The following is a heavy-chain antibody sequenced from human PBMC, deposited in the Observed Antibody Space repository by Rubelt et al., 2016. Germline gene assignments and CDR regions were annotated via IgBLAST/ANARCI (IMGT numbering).Heavy chain of an antibody. Sequence: QVQLQESGPGLVKPSETLSLTCTVSGGSISSYYWSWIRQPPGKGLEWIGYIYYSGSTNYNPSLKGRVTISVDTAKNQFSLKLSSVTAADTAVYYCARHRIQPGIAAAGPLDYWGQGTLVTVSS. CDR2: IYYSGST. V-gene: IGHV4-59*08. CDR3: ARHRIQPGIAAAGPLDY. CDR1: GGSISSYY. D-gene: IGHD6-13*01. J-gene: IGHJ4*02.